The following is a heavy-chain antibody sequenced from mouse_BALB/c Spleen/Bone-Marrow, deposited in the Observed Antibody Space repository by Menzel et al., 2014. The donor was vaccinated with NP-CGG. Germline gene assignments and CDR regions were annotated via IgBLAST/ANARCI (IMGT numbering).Heavy chain of an antibody. CDR3: ASFYGRFAY. Sequence: QVQLQQSGAELMKPGAPVKISCKATGYTFSSYWIEWVKQRPGHGLEWIGGILPGSGSTNYNEKFKGKATFTADTSSNTAYMQLSSLTSEDSAVYYCASFYGRFAYWGQGTLVTVSA. D-gene: IGHD1-1*02. CDR2: ILPGSGST. V-gene: IGHV1-9*01. CDR1: GYTFSSYW. J-gene: IGHJ3*01.